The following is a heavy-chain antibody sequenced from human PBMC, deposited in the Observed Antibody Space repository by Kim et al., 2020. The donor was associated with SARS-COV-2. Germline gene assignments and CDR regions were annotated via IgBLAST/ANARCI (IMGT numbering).Heavy chain of an antibody. CDR2: INTDGTTT. D-gene: IGHD3-10*01. Sequence: GGSLRLSCAASGFTLSYYWMHWVRQAPGKGLVWVSHINTDGTTTIYADSVKGRFTISRDNAKNTLYLEMNSLRAGDTAIYYCARLGAGTVRGNRPNGMDVRGQGATFTVSS. J-gene: IGHJ6*02. V-gene: IGHV3-74*01. CDR3: ARLGAGTVRGNRPNGMDV. CDR1: GFTLSYYW.